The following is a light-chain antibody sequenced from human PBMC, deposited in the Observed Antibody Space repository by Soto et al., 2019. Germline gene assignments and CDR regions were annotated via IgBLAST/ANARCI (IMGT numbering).Light chain of an antibody. CDR1: SSDVGAYNR. CDR2: EVS. J-gene: IGLJ1*01. Sequence: QSVLTQSPSVSGSPGQSVTISCTGTSSDVGAYNRVSWYQQPPGTAPELVIYEVSNRPSGVPDRFSGSKSGNTASLTISGLQPEDEADYYCSSFTSDSTFVFGAGTKVTVL. CDR3: SSFTSDSTFV. V-gene: IGLV2-18*02.